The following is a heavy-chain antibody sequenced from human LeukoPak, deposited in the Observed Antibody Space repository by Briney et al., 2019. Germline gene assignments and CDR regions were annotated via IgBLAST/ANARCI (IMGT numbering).Heavy chain of an antibody. CDR3: AIDSHYYDSSGQKDAFDI. D-gene: IGHD3-22*01. V-gene: IGHV3-43*01. J-gene: IGHJ3*02. CDR2: IRSGGTST. CDR1: GLRFTDYS. Sequence: PGGSLRLSCVASGLRFTDYSMNWVRQAPGKGLEWVSSIRSGGTSTYYADSVKGRFTISRDNSKNSLYLQMNSLRTEDTALYYCAIDSHYYDSSGQKDAFDIWGQGTMVTVSS.